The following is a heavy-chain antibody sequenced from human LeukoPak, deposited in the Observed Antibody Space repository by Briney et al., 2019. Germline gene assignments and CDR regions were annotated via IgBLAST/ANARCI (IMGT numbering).Heavy chain of an antibody. J-gene: IGHJ3*02. CDR2: ISYSGST. D-gene: IGHD6-13*01. CDR1: VGPINSYY. Sequence: PSETLSLTCTVSVGPINSYYWSWIRQPPGKGVEWIRYISYSGSTISNPSLKSRVIISVDTSKNQFSLKLSSVTAADTAVYYCARPYSSGWYDAFDIWGQGTMVTVSS. V-gene: IGHV4-59*01. CDR3: ARPYSSGWYDAFDI.